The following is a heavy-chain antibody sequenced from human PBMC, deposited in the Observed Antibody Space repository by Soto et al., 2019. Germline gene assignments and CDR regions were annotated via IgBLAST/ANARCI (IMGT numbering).Heavy chain of an antibody. CDR2: IGTSGDT. CDR1: GFTFSRYD. J-gene: IGHJ5*02. Sequence: EVQVVESGGGLVQPGGSLRLSCAASGFTFSRYDMHWVRQATGRGLEWVSGIGTSGDTYYAGSVKGRFPISREKAKNSGYLKMNILSAGDTAVYYCSRGALGFDPWGQGTLVAVSS. D-gene: IGHD6-6*01. CDR3: SRGALGFDP. V-gene: IGHV3-13*04.